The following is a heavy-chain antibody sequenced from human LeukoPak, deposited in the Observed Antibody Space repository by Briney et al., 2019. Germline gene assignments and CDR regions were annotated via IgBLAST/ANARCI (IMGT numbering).Heavy chain of an antibody. J-gene: IGHJ4*02. D-gene: IGHD6-6*01. Sequence: PGGSLRLSCAASGFTFSSYSMNWVRQAPGKGLEWVSSISSSSSYIYYADSVKGRFTISRDNSKNTLYLQMNSLRAEDTAVYYCAKGSSSYEGEYFDYWGQGTLVTVSS. CDR2: ISSSSSYI. V-gene: IGHV3-21*04. CDR3: AKGSSSYEGEYFDY. CDR1: GFTFSSYS.